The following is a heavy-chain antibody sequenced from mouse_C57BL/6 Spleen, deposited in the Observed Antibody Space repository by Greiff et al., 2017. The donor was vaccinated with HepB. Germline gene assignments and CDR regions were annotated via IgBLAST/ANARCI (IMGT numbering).Heavy chain of an antibody. D-gene: IGHD2-4*01. CDR1: GYSITSGYY. CDR3: ARDRDYDVAFAY. CDR2: ISYDGSN. V-gene: IGHV3-6*01. J-gene: IGHJ3*01. Sequence: EVQRVESGPGLVKPSQSLSLTCSVTGYSITSGYYWNWIRQFPGNKLEWMGYISYDGSNNYNPSLKNRISITRDTSKNQFFLKLNSVTTEDTATYYCARDRDYDVAFAYWGQGTLVTVSA.